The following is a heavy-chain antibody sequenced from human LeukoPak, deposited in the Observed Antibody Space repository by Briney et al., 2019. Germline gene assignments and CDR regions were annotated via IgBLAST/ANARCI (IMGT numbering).Heavy chain of an antibody. CDR2: INHSGST. J-gene: IGHJ4*02. CDR3: ARRRMVTGGRYFDY. CDR1: GGSFGGYY. V-gene: IGHV4-34*01. D-gene: IGHD5-18*01. Sequence: SETLSLTCAVYGGSFGGYYWSWIRQPPGKGLEWIGEINHSGSTNYNPSLKSRVTISVDTSKNQFSLKLSSVTAADTAVYYCARRRMVTGGRYFDYWGQGTLVTVSS.